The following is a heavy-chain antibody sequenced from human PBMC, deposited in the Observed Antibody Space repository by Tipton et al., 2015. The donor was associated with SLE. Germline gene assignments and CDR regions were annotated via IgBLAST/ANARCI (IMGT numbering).Heavy chain of an antibody. D-gene: IGHD7-27*01. CDR3: ARGVDTGDGGAFDI. CDR2: IWYDGSNK. V-gene: IGHV3-33*01. CDR1: GFTFSSYG. J-gene: IGHJ3*02. Sequence: SLRLSCAASGFTFSSYGMHWVCQAPGKGLEWVAVIWYDGSNKYYADSVKGRFTISRDNSKNTLYLQMNSLRAEDTAVYYCARGVDTGDGGAFDIWGQGTMVTVSS.